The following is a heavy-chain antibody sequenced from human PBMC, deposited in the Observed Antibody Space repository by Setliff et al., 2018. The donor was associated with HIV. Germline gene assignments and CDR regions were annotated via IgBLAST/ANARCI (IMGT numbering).Heavy chain of an antibody. V-gene: IGHV1-2*02. D-gene: IGHD6-19*01. CDR1: GYTFTGYY. CDR2: FDPQDGET. J-gene: IGHJ4*02. CDR3: ARGVSYTSGWDFDY. Sequence: ASVKVSCKASGYTFTGYYMHWVRQAPGQGLEWMGYFDPQDGETVYAQKFRGRVTMTRDTSISTANMELSRLRSDDTAVYYCARGVSYTSGWDFDYWGQGTLVTVSS.